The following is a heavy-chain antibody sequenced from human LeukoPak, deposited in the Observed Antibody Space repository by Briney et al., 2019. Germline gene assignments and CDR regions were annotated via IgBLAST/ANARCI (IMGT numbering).Heavy chain of an antibody. D-gene: IGHD3-22*01. Sequence: GGSLRLSCAASGFTFKDSWMSWVRQAPGKGLEWVSAISGSGGSTYYADSVKGRFTISRDNSKNTLYLQMNSLRAEDTAVYYCAKGASITMIVVVISKVPYFDYWGQGTLVTVSS. J-gene: IGHJ4*02. CDR2: ISGSGGST. CDR1: GFTFKDSW. V-gene: IGHV3-23*01. CDR3: AKGASITMIVVVISKVPYFDY.